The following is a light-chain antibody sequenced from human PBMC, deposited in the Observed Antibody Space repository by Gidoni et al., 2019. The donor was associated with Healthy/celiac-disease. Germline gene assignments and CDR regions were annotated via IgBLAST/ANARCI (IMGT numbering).Light chain of an antibody. J-gene: IGLJ2*01. CDR1: SSNIGSNF. CDR3: AAWDDSLSGRVV. CDR2: RNN. Sequence: QSVLTHPPSASGTPGQTVTISCSGSSSNIGSNFVYWYQQLPGTAPKLLIYRNNQRPSGVPDRFSGSKSGTSASLAISGLRSEDEADYYCAAWDDSLSGRVVFGGGTKLTVL. V-gene: IGLV1-47*01.